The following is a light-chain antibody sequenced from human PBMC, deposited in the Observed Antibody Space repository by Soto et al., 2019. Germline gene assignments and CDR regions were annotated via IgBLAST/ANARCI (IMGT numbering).Light chain of an antibody. Sequence: EIVLTQSPATLSLSPGERATLSSRASQSVSSYLAWYQQRPGQAPRLLIYDTSNRATGIPARFSGSGSGTDFTLTISSLDPEDFAVYYCQQRSNWPRTFGHGTKVEFK. V-gene: IGKV3-11*01. CDR1: QSVSSY. CDR3: QQRSNWPRT. CDR2: DTS. J-gene: IGKJ1*01.